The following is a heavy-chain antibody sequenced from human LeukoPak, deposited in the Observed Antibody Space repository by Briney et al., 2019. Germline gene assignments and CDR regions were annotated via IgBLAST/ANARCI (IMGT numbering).Heavy chain of an antibody. CDR2: INDNGGST. D-gene: IGHD6-19*01. CDR1: GFTFSTYA. Sequence: PGGSLRLSCAASGFTFSTYAMHWVRQAPGKGLEHVSAINDNGGSTHYAKSMRGRVVISRDNSRNTLYLQIFSLRPEDMAVYYCARGGSGWYREDWYFDLWGRGTLVTVSS. CDR3: ARGGSGWYREDWYFDL. J-gene: IGHJ2*01. V-gene: IGHV3-64*01.